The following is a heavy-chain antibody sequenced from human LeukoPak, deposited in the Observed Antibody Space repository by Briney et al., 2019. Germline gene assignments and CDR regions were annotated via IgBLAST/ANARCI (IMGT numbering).Heavy chain of an antibody. CDR3: ARVIVGATNYFDY. V-gene: IGHV3-30-3*01. D-gene: IGHD1-26*01. Sequence: GRSLRLSCAASGFTFSSYAMHWVRQAPGKGLEWVAVISYDGSNKYYADSVKGRFTISRDNSKNTLYLQMNSLRAEDTAVYYCARVIVGATNYFDYWGQGTLVTVSS. CDR2: ISYDGSNK. J-gene: IGHJ4*02. CDR1: GFTFSSYA.